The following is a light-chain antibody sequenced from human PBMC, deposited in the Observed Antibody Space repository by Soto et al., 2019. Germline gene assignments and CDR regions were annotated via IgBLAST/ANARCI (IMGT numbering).Light chain of an antibody. Sequence: QSVLTQSPSASGTPGQRVIISCSGSSSNIGRNTVNWYQQFPGTAPKLLIYSSNQRPSGVPDRFSGSSSGTSASLAISGLQSEDEAEYYCATWDDSLMGYVFGTGTKLTVL. CDR2: SSN. CDR3: ATWDDSLMGYV. CDR1: SSNIGRNT. V-gene: IGLV1-44*01. J-gene: IGLJ1*01.